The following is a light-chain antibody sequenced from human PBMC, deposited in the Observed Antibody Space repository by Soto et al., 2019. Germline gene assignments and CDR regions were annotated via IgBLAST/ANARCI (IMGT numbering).Light chain of an antibody. CDR2: DXS. Sequence: IQMAESPSSLSAYLXDRVTITSPTSESIDNCVNXXQQXXGXPPKXXXVDXSTLQRGGPSRLSGSGSETDFTLTISSLQPEDLATYYCQQSYTTLCTFGPGTKVDIK. CDR1: ESIDNC. J-gene: IGKJ3*01. CDR3: QQSYTTLCT. V-gene: IGKV1-39*01.